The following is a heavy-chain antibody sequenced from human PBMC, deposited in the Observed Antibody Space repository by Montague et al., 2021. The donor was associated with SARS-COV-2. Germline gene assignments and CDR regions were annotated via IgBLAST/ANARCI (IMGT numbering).Heavy chain of an antibody. CDR3: ARAYCGGDCHVGP. D-gene: IGHD2-21*02. J-gene: IGHJ5*02. Sequence: SETLSLTCTVFVGSISTYYWTWIRQPPGKGLEWIGYIYDSGSANYNPSLKSRSTISVDTSNNQFSLRLSSVTAADTAVYYCARAYCGGDCHVGPWGQGTLVTVSS. CDR2: IYDSGSA. V-gene: IGHV4-59*12. CDR1: VGSISTYY.